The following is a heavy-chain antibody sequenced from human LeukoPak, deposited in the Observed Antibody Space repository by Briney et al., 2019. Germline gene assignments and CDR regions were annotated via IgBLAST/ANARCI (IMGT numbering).Heavy chain of an antibody. J-gene: IGHJ6*02. CDR1: GFTFSSYT. V-gene: IGHV3-21*01. Sequence: GGSLRLSCAASGFTFSSYTMNWVRQAPGKGLEWVSCISESSTYKYYADSLKGRFTISRDNAKKLLYLQMNSLRAEDTAVYYCVRDGHTGSYYGREFSRPYYGMDVWGQGTMVTVSS. D-gene: IGHD1-26*01. CDR3: VRDGHTGSYYGREFSRPYYGMDV. CDR2: ISESSTYK.